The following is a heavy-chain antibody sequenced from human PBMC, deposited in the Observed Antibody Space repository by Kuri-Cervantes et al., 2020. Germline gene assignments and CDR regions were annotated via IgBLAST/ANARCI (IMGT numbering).Heavy chain of an antibody. Sequence: GSLRLSCTVSGGSISSDYWSWIRQPPGKGLEWIGYVYYSGTANYNPSVESRVTISVDTSKNQFSLKLSSVTAADTAVYYCARGYYHMDVWGEGTSVTVSS. CDR2: VYYSGTA. V-gene: IGHV4-59*08. CDR1: GGSISSDY. J-gene: IGHJ6*03. CDR3: ARGYYHMDV.